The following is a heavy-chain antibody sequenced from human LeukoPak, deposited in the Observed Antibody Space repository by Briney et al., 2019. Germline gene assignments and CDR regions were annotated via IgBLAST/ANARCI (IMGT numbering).Heavy chain of an antibody. V-gene: IGHV4-39*07. D-gene: IGHD3-10*01. CDR2: IYYSGST. CDR3: ARGIKYYYGSGTYHYFDF. Sequence: SETLSLTCTLSGGSLSSSNYYWGWIRQPPGKGLEWIGSIYYSGSTNYNPSLKSRVTMLVDTSKNQFSLKLSSVTAADTAVYYCARGIKYYYGSGTYHYFDFWGQGTLVTVSS. CDR1: GGSLSSSNYY. J-gene: IGHJ4*02.